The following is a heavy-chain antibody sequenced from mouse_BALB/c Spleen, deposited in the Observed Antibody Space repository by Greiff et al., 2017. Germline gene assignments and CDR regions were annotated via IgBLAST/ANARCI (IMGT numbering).Heavy chain of an antibody. J-gene: IGHJ4*01. CDR1: GFTFSDYG. CDR2: ISNLAYSI. D-gene: IGHD2-4*01. CDR3: ARSDDYDGFYAMDY. Sequence: EVKLVESGGGLVQPGGSRKLSCAASGFTFSDYGMAWVRQAPGKGPEWVAFISNLAYSIYYADTVTGRFTISRENAKNTLYLEMSSLRSEDTAMYYCARSDDYDGFYAMDYWGQGTSVTVSS. V-gene: IGHV5-15*02.